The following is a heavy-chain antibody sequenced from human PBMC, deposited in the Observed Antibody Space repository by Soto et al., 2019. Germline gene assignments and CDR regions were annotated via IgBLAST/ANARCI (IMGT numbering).Heavy chain of an antibody. CDR1: GYSFTSYW. V-gene: IGHV5-51*01. Sequence: GESLKISCKGSGYSFTSYWIGWVRQMPGKGLEWMGIIYPGDSDTRYSPSFQGQVTISADKSISTAYLQWSSLKASDTAMYYCVRIQLFRALKKHDAFDIWGQGTMVTVSS. J-gene: IGHJ3*02. D-gene: IGHD5-18*01. CDR3: VRIQLFRALKKHDAFDI. CDR2: IYPGDSDT.